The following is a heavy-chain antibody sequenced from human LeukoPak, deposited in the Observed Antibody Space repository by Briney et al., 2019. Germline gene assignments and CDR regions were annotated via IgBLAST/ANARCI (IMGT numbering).Heavy chain of an antibody. CDR1: GGSISSYC. J-gene: IGHJ3*02. V-gene: IGHV4-59*01. D-gene: IGHD6-19*01. CDR2: IYYSGST. Sequence: PSETLSLTCTVSGGSISSYCWSWIRQPPGKGLEWIGYIYYSGSTNYNPSLKSRVTISVDTSKNQFSLKLSSVTAADTAVYYCARDLSGWHADAFDIWGQGTMVTVSS. CDR3: ARDLSGWHADAFDI.